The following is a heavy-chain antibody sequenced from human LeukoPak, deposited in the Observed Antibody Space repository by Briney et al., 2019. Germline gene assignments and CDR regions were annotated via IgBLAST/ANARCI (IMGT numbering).Heavy chain of an antibody. Sequence: GGSLRLSCAASGFTFNYYAMSWVRQAPGKGLEWVSSISGSGASTYYADSVRGRFTIMRDNSRNTLYLQMNSLRAEDTAVYYCARGDPGAYWGQGTLVTVSS. V-gene: IGHV3-23*01. CDR1: GFTFNYYA. CDR3: ARGDPGAY. J-gene: IGHJ4*02. D-gene: IGHD2-21*02. CDR2: ISGSGAST.